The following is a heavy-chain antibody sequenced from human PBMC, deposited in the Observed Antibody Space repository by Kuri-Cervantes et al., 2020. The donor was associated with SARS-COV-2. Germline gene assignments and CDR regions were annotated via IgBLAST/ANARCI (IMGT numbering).Heavy chain of an antibody. J-gene: IGHJ6*03. D-gene: IGHD2-21*01. V-gene: IGHV3-21*01. CDR1: GFTLSTYS. CDR2: MSGSGSYI. Sequence: GGSLRLSCAASGFTLSTYSMNWVRQAPGKALQWISSMSGSGSYIYYADSLRGRFTISRDDAKNSLYLQIDSLRAEDTAVYFCARVAGEGPIYYYYMDVWGKGTTVTVSS. CDR3: ARVAGEGPIYYYYMDV.